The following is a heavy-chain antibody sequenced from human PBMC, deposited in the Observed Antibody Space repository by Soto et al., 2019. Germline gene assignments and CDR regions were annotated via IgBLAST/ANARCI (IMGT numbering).Heavy chain of an antibody. D-gene: IGHD6-13*01. CDR1: GYIFTSYY. CDR3: ARDRGRASAGEYYYYGMDV. V-gene: IGHV1-46*01. J-gene: IGHJ6*02. CDR2: IDPSGGST. Sequence: QVQLVQSGAEVKKPGASVKVSCTSSGYIFTSYYIHWVRQAPGQGLDWMGVIDPSGGSTGYAQNFQGRVTLTRDASTSTVYMELGSLRPDDTALYYCARDRGRASAGEYYYYGMDVWGQGSTVTVSS.